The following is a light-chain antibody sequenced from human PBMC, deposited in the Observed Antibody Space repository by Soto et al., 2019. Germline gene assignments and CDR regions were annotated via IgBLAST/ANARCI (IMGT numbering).Light chain of an antibody. CDR3: QQRSMT. CDR1: QSVGTF. Sequence: LSPGERATLSCRASQSVGTFVAWYQQKPGQAPRLLIYDASNRAAGIPARFSGRGSGTDFTLTISSLEPEDFAVYYCQQRSMTFGGGTKVDIK. J-gene: IGKJ4*01. CDR2: DAS. V-gene: IGKV3-11*01.